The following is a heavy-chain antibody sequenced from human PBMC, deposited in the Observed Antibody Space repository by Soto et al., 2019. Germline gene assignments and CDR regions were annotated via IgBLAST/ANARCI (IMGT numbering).Heavy chain of an antibody. V-gene: IGHV3-48*02. J-gene: IGHJ6*02. CDR2: ISSSSSTI. Sequence: GGSLRLSCAASGFTFSSYSMHWVRQAPGKGLEWVSYISSSSSTIYYADSVKGRFTISRDNAKNSLYLQMNSLRDEDTAVYYCARDAFCGGDCYSWYYYGMDVWGQGTTVTVSS. CDR1: GFTFSSYS. CDR3: ARDAFCGGDCYSWYYYGMDV. D-gene: IGHD2-21*02.